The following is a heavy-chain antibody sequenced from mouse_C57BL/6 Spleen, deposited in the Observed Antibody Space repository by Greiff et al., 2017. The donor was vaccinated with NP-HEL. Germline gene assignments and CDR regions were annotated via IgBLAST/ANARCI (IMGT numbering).Heavy chain of an antibody. D-gene: IGHD1-1*01. CDR2: IHPNSGST. J-gene: IGHJ2*01. CDR1: GYTFTSYW. V-gene: IGHV1-64*01. CDR3: ARFTTVVATTSDY. Sequence: QVQLQQSGAELVKPGASVKLSCKASGYTFTSYWMHWVKQRPGQGLEWIGMIHPNSGSTNYNEKFKRKATLTVDKSSSTAYMQLSSLTSEDSAVYYCARFTTVVATTSDYWGQGTTLTVSS.